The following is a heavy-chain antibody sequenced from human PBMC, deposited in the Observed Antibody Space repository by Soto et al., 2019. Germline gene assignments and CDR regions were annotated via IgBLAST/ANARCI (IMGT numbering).Heavy chain of an antibody. CDR3: ARAPVRGVINDAFDI. V-gene: IGHV4-34*01. CDR1: GGSFSGYY. D-gene: IGHD3-10*01. Sequence: SETLSLTCAVYGGSFSGYYWSWIRQPPGKGLEWIGEINHSGSTNYNPSLKSRVTISVDTSKNQFSLKLSSVTAADTAVYYCARAPVRGVINDAFDIWGQGTMVTVSS. J-gene: IGHJ3*02. CDR2: INHSGST.